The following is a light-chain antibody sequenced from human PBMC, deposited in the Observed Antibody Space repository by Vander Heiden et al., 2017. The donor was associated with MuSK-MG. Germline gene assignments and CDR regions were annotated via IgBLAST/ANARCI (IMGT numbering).Light chain of an antibody. CDR3: QQHKNWPSIT. J-gene: IGKJ5*01. V-gene: IGKV3-15*01. Sequence: EIVMTQSPATLSVSPGERATLSCRASQSVSSNLAWYQQKPGQAPRLLIYGASTRATCIPARFSGSGCGTEFTLTISSRQSEDFAVYYCQQHKNWPSITVGQGTQLEIK. CDR2: GAS. CDR1: QSVSSN.